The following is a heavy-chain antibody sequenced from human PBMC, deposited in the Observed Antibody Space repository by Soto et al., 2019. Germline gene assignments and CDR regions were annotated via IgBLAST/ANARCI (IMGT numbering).Heavy chain of an antibody. CDR3: ARDSVTVTTSYGMDV. V-gene: IGHV4-59*01. Sequence: KTSETLSLTCTVSCGSISSYYWSWIRQPPGKGLEWIGYIYYSGSTNYNPSLKSRVTISVDTSKNQFSLKLSSVTAADTAVYYCARDSVTVTTSYGMDVWGQGTTVTVSS. J-gene: IGHJ6*02. CDR2: IYYSGST. CDR1: CGSISSYY. D-gene: IGHD4-17*01.